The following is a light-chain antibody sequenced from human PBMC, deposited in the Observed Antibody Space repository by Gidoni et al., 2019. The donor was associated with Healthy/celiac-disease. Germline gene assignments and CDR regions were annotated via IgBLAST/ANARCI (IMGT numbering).Light chain of an antibody. Sequence: SYELTQPHSVSVSPGQTDRITCSGDALPKQYAYWYQQKPGQAPVLVIDKDSERPSGIPERFSGSSSGTTVTLTISGVQAEDEADYYCQSADSSGTCVVFGGGTKLTVL. J-gene: IGLJ2*01. CDR1: ALPKQY. V-gene: IGLV3-25*02. CDR2: KDS. CDR3: QSADSSGTCVV.